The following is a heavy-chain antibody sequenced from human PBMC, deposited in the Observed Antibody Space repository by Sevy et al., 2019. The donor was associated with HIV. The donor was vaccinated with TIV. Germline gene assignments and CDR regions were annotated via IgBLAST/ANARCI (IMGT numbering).Heavy chain of an antibody. CDR1: GVTFSSYG. CDR3: AHSSGLYGYYYGMDV. V-gene: IGHV3-30*03. CDR2: ISYDGSKK. D-gene: IGHD3-3*01. Sequence: GGSLRLSYAASGVTFSSYGIRWVRQAPGKGLEWVAVISYDGSKKNHAESMKGRFTISRDNSKNTLYLEMSSLRPEDTAVYYCAHSSGLYGYYYGMDVWGQGTTVTVSS. J-gene: IGHJ6*02.